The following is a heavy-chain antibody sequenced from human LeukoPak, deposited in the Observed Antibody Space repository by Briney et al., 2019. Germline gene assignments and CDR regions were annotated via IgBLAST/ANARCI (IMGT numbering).Heavy chain of an antibody. D-gene: IGHD5/OR15-5a*01. CDR2: INPNSGDT. Sequence: ASVKVSCKASGYTFSAYSMHWVRQVPGQGPQWMAWINPNSGDTDYAQDFRGRVTLTRDTSISTAYMELKSLISNDTAVYFCARLKSRAEVSAWGPGTLVIVSS. V-gene: IGHV1-2*02. CDR3: ARLKSRAEVSA. J-gene: IGHJ4*02. CDR1: GYTFSAYS.